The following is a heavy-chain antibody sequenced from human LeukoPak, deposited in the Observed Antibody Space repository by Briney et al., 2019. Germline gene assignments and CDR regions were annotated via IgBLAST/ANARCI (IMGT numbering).Heavy chain of an antibody. D-gene: IGHD5-18*01. CDR3: AREPPRGGYSYGYYY. J-gene: IGHJ4*02. CDR1: GFTFSDHY. V-gene: IGHV3-11*06. Sequence: GGSLRLSCAASGFTFSDHYMSWIRQAPGKGLEWVSYISSSSSYTNYADSVKGRFTISRDNAKNSLYLQMNSLRAEDTAVYYCAREPPRGGYSYGYYYWGQGTLVTVSS. CDR2: ISSSSSYT.